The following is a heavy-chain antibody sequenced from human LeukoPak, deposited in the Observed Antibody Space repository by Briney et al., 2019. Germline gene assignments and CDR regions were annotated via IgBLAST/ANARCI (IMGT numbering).Heavy chain of an antibody. J-gene: IGHJ4*02. V-gene: IGHV1-69*04. CDR2: IIPIFGIA. CDR1: GGTFSSYA. D-gene: IGHD5-24*01. CDR3: ARGDGYNSFDY. Sequence: SVKVSCKASGGTFSSYAISWVRQAPGQGLEWMGRIIPIFGIANYAQKFQGRVTIIADKSTSTAYMELSSLRSEDTAVYYCARGDGYNSFDYWGQGTLVTVSS.